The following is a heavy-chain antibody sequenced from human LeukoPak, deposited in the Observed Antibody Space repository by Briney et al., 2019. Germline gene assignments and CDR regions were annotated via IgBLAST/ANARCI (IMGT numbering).Heavy chain of an antibody. CDR1: GGSKSGYY. CDR2: IYSSGGT. Sequence: SETLSLTCSVSGGSKSGYYWGWIRQPAGKGLEWIGRIYSSGGTNYSPSLQSRVTMSVDTSTNQFSLRLTSVTAADTAVYYCVRERDAFDIWGQGTMVTVSS. J-gene: IGHJ3*02. D-gene: IGHD1-1*01. CDR3: VRERDAFDI. V-gene: IGHV4-4*07.